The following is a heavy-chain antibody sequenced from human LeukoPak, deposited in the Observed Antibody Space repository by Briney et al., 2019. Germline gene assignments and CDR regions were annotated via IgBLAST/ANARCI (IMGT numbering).Heavy chain of an antibody. J-gene: IGHJ3*02. CDR1: GYTFTGYY. Sequence: ASVKVSCKASGYTFTGYYMHWVRQAPGQGLEWMGWINPNSGGTNYAQKFQGRVTMTRDTSISTAYMELSRLRSDDSAVYYSAREGGYCSSTSCSSRFDIWGQGTMVTVSS. CDR3: AREGGYCSSTSCSSRFDI. V-gene: IGHV1-2*02. CDR2: INPNSGGT. D-gene: IGHD2-2*01.